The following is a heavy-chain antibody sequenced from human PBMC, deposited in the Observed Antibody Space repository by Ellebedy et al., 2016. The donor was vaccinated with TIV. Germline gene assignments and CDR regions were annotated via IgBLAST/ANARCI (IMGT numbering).Heavy chain of an antibody. CDR1: GYSISSDDS. CDR2: IYHSVST. D-gene: IGHD3-9*01. J-gene: IGHJ4*02. Sequence: MPSETLSLTCTVSGYSISSDDSWGWIRQPPGKGLEWIGIIYHSVSTYYNPSLKSRVSISVDSSKNQFSLKLSSVTAADTAVYYCARWEGKYLDWSTFDSWGQGTLVTVSS. CDR3: ARWEGKYLDWSTFDS. V-gene: IGHV4-38-2*02.